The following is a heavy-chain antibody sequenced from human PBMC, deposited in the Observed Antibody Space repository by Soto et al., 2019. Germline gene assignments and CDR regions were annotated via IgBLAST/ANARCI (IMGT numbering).Heavy chain of an antibody. V-gene: IGHV3-21*01. CDR2: ISSSSSYI. CDR3: ARTSGDFWSGYPFLHAFDI. J-gene: IGHJ3*02. Sequence: GGSLRLSCAASGFTFSSYSMNWVRQAPGKGLEWVSSISSSSSYIYYADSVKGRFTISRDNAKNSLYLQMNSLRAEDTAVYHCARTSGDFWSGYPFLHAFDIWGQGTMVTVSS. D-gene: IGHD3-3*01. CDR1: GFTFSSYS.